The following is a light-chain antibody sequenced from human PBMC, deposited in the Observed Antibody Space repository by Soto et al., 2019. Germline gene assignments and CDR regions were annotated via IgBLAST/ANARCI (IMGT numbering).Light chain of an antibody. V-gene: IGLV2-18*02. J-gene: IGLJ3*02. CDR2: EVS. Sequence: QSALTQPPSVSGSPGQSVTIFCTGTSSDVGRYDRVSWYQQPPGTAPKLMIYEVSNRPSGVPDRFSGSKSGNTASLTISGLQAEDEAVYHCSSFTSSETRVFGGGTKVTVL. CDR3: SSFTSSETRV. CDR1: SSDVGRYDR.